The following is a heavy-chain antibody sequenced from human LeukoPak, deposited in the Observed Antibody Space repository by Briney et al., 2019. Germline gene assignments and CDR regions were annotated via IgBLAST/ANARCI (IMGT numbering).Heavy chain of an antibody. D-gene: IGHD1-14*01. CDR1: GFTINNYY. CDR2: IYYRGST. CDR3: ARQEPYTSRPDY. V-gene: IGHV4-59*08. Sequence: KASETLSLTCTVSGFTINNYYWTWIRQAPGKGLEWVGYIYYRGSTNYSPSLKSRVPISVHTSQNQFPLKLDYVTAADTAVYYCARQEPYTSRPDYWGQGPLVTVSS. J-gene: IGHJ4*02.